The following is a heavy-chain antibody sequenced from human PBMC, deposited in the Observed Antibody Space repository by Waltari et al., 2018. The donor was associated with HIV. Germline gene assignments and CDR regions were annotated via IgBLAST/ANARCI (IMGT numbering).Heavy chain of an antibody. J-gene: IGHJ4*02. CDR1: GFTFCSYH. CDR2: ISYDGSSE. Sequence: QEHLVESGGDVVQPGSSLRLSCAASGFTFCSYHMIWVRQAPGKGLEWVAVISYDGSSENYADFVKGRFPISRDNSENTLYLQMHSLRPEDTAVYYCARGGKYGDYQYYFDSWGQGTLVTVSP. D-gene: IGHD4-17*01. CDR3: ARGGKYGDYQYYFDS. V-gene: IGHV3-30-3*01.